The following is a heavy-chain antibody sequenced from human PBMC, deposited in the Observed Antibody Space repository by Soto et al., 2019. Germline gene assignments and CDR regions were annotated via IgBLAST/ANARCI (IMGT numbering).Heavy chain of an antibody. V-gene: IGHV3-11*03. CDR3: ARLRLTGYFDY. J-gene: IGHJ4*02. Sequence: PGGSLRLSCGAAGLPFGDHDGTWIRQAPGKGLEWLSYISTSSSYTNYADSVKGRFTISRDNAMNSLYLQMNSLRAEDTAVYYCARLRLTGYFDYWGQGTLVTVSS. CDR1: GLPFGDHD. CDR2: ISTSSSYT.